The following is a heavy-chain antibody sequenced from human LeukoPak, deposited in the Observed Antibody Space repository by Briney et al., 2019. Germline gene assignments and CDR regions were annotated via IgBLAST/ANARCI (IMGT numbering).Heavy chain of an antibody. Sequence: GGSLRLSCAASGFTFDDYAMHWVRQAPGKGLEWVSGMSWNSGSIGYADSVKGRLTISRDHAKNSLYLQMNSPRAEDTALYYCAKGGTREYDILTGYSYSFDYWGQGPLVTVSS. V-gene: IGHV3-9*01. CDR1: GFTFDDYA. D-gene: IGHD3-9*01. J-gene: IGHJ4*02. CDR3: AKGGTREYDILTGYSYSFDY. CDR2: MSWNSGSI.